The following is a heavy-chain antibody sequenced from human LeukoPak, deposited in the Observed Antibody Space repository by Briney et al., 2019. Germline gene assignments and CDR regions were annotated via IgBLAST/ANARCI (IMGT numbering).Heavy chain of an antibody. CDR1: GFTFSSYA. Sequence: SVKVSCTASGFTFSSYAISWVRQAPGQGLDWMGGIIPSRGIANYAQTFQGRVTITTDKSKSTAYLELSSLRSEDTAVYYCATDIRDGYNSPYYNAMEVSGQRKTGSVSS. CDR2: IIPSRGIA. CDR3: ATDIRDGYNSPYYNAMEV. D-gene: IGHD5-24*01. J-gene: IGHJ6*02. V-gene: IGHV1-69*10.